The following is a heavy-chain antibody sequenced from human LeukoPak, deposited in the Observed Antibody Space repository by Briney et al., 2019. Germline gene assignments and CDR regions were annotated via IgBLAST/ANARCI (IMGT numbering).Heavy chain of an antibody. CDR1: GYSFTSHY. V-gene: IGHV1-46*01. D-gene: IGHD6-19*01. J-gene: IGHJ4*02. Sequence: ASVKVSCKASGYSFTSHYMHWVRQAPGQGLEWMGLINPSGSSTLYAQKFQGRVTMTTDTSTSTAYMELRSLRSDDTAVYYCARGIAVAGGDYWGQGTLVTVSS. CDR3: ARGIAVAGGDY. CDR2: INPSGSST.